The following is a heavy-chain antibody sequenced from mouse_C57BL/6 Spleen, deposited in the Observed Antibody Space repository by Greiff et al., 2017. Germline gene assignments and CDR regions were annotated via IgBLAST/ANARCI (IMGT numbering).Heavy chain of an antibody. D-gene: IGHD2-5*01. V-gene: IGHV1-72*01. CDR1: GYTFTSYW. Sequence: VQLQQPGAELVKPGASVKLSCKASGYTFTSYWMHWVKQRPGRGLEWIGRIDPNSGGTKYNEKFKSKATLTVDKPSSTAYMQLSSLTSEDSAVYYCARAYYSNYVPHYYAMDYWGQGTSVTVSS. CDR3: ARAYYSNYVPHYYAMDY. CDR2: IDPNSGGT. J-gene: IGHJ4*01.